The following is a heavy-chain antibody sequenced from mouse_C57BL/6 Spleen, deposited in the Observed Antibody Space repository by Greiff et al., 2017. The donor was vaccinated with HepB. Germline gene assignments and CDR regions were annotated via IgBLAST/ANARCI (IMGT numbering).Heavy chain of an antibody. CDR1: GYAFSSSW. D-gene: IGHD1-1*01. J-gene: IGHJ3*01. V-gene: IGHV1-82*01. CDR3: ERWDYGSGPDLAY. Sequence: QVQLQQSGPELVKPGASVKISCKASGYAFSSSWMNWVKQRPGKGLEWIGRIYPGDGDTNYNGKFKGKATLTADKSSSTAYMQLSSLTSEDAAVYVCERWDYGSGPDLAYWGQGTLVTVSA. CDR2: IYPGDGDT.